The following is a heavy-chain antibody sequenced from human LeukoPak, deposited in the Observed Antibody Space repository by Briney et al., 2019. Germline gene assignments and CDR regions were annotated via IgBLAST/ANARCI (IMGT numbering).Heavy chain of an antibody. CDR1: GFTFSSYA. J-gene: IGHJ4*02. Sequence: GGSLRLSCAASGFTFSSYAMSWVRQAPGKGLEWVSAISGSGGSTYYADSVKGRFTISRDNSKNTLYLQMSSLRAEDTAVYYCAKDGGLAAAGAWGYWGQGTLVTVSS. CDR3: AKDGGLAAAGAWGY. CDR2: ISGSGGST. V-gene: IGHV3-23*01. D-gene: IGHD6-13*01.